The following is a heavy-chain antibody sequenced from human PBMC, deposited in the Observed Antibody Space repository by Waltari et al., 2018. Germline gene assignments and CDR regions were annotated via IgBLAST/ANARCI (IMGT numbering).Heavy chain of an antibody. CDR1: GYTFTGYY. J-gene: IGHJ5*02. CDR2: CNPNSGGT. CDR3: ARDLGSSGWYSGNWLDP. V-gene: IGHV1-2*02. D-gene: IGHD6-13*01. Sequence: QVQLVQSGAEVKKPGASVKVSCKASGYTFTGYYMHWVRQAPGQGLEWRGWCNPNSGGTTYPQNFQGGVTITRDTSTSTAYMGLSGLRSTDTPVYYCARDLGSSGWYSGNWLDPWAREPWSPSPQ.